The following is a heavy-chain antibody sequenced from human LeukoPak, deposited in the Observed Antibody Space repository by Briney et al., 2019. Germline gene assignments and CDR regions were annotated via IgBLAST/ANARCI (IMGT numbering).Heavy chain of an antibody. CDR1: DYSFPTYW. D-gene: IGHD3-3*01. Sequence: GESLKISCKGSDYSFPTYWINWVRQMPGKGLEWMGRIDPSDSYTNYSPSFQGHVTISADKSISTAYLQWSSLKASDTAMYYCARQTTIFGVVGLNNWFDPWGQGTLVTVSS. CDR2: IDPSDSYT. J-gene: IGHJ5*02. V-gene: IGHV5-10-1*01. CDR3: ARQTTIFGVVGLNNWFDP.